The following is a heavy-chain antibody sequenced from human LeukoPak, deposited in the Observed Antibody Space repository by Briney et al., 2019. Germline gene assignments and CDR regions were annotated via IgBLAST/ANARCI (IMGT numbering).Heavy chain of an antibody. CDR2: IRYDGSNK. Sequence: GGSLRLSCAASGFTLSSYGMHWVRQAPGKGLEWVAFIRYDGSNKYYADSVKGRFTISRDNSKNTLYLQVNSLRAEDTAVYYCANCEHEEWELLSFDYWGQGTLVTVSS. D-gene: IGHD1-26*01. CDR3: ANCEHEEWELLSFDY. CDR1: GFTLSSYG. J-gene: IGHJ4*02. V-gene: IGHV3-30*02.